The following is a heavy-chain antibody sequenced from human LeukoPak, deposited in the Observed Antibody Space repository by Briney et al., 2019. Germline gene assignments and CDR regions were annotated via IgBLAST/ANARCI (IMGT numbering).Heavy chain of an antibody. D-gene: IGHD2-21*01. CDR1: GFIFSANA. J-gene: IGHJ4*02. Sequence: GGSLRLSCAASGFIFSANAMHWVRQAPGKGLELVSTIEGNGASTYYVNSVKDRFVISRDNSRNTLYLQMGSLRPEDTAVYYCARVSFRGERQWYFDYWGQGTPVTVSS. CDR3: ARVSFRGERQWYFDY. CDR2: IEGNGAST. V-gene: IGHV3-64*01.